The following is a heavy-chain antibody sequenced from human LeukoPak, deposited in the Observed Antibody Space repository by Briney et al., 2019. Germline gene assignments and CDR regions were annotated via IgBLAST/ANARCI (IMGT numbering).Heavy chain of an antibody. CDR2: IYSDGVNK. CDR3: ARHRASVFEGYMDV. D-gene: IGHD2-8*01. CDR1: GFYLGNHG. J-gene: IGHJ6*03. V-gene: IGHV3-33*01. Sequence: PGTSLRLSCAASGFYLGNHGMHWVRQAPGKGLEWVAIIYSDGVNKYCADSVKGRFTISRDTSKNTLFLEMESLTTEDTAVYYCARHRASVFEGYMDVWGKEATVSVSS.